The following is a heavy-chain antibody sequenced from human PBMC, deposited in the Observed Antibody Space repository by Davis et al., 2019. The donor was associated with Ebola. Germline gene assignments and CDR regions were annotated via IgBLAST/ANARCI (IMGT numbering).Heavy chain of an antibody. J-gene: IGHJ4*01. CDR2: IYYSGST. CDR1: SGSISSYY. D-gene: IGHD3-3*01. V-gene: IGHV4-59*12. Sequence: SETLSLTCTVSSGSISSYYWSWIRQPPGKGLEWIGYIYYSGSTNYNPSLKSRVTISVDTSKNQFSLKLTSVTAADTAVYYCARGNWNYFEYWGQRTLVTVSS. CDR3: ARGNWNYFEY.